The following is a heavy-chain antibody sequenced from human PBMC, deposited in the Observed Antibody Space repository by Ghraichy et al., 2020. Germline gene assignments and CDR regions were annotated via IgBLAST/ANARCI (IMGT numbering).Heavy chain of an antibody. Sequence: SETLSLTCAVSGYSISSGYYWGWIRQPPGKGLEWIGSIYHSGSTYYNPSLKSRVTISVDTSKNQFSLKLSSVTAADTAVYYCARVSTAMVIGYFDYWGQGTLVTVSS. J-gene: IGHJ4*02. D-gene: IGHD5-18*01. V-gene: IGHV4-38-2*01. CDR1: GYSISSGYY. CDR3: ARVSTAMVIGYFDY. CDR2: IYHSGST.